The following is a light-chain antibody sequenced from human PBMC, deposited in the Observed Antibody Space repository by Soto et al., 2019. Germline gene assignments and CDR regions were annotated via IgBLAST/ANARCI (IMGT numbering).Light chain of an antibody. V-gene: IGKV3-11*01. CDR2: EAS. Sequence: EIVLTQSPASLSLSPGERATLSCRASQSVSSHLAWFQQRPGQAPRLLIYEASNRATGIPARFSGSGSGTDFTLTISSLEPEDFAVYYCQHRSGWPALTFGGGTKVDIK. J-gene: IGKJ4*01. CDR3: QHRSGWPALT. CDR1: QSVSSH.